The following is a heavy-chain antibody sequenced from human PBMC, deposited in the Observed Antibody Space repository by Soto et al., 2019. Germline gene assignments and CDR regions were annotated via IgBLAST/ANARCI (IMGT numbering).Heavy chain of an antibody. V-gene: IGHV1-69*13. Sequence: SVKVSCKASGGTFSSYAISWVRQAPGQGLEWMGGIIPIFGTANYAQKFQGRVTITADESTSTAYMELSSLRSEDTAVYYCARDPSAAMPSFDPWGQGTLVTVS. J-gene: IGHJ5*02. D-gene: IGHD2-2*01. CDR2: IIPIFGTA. CDR1: GGTFSSYA. CDR3: ARDPSAAMPSFDP.